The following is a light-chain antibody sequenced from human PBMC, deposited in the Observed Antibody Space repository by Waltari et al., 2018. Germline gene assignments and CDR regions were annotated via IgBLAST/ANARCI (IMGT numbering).Light chain of an antibody. CDR2: EVD. Sequence: QSALTQPASVSGSPGQSITISCTGTSNDVGNYNLVSWYQQHPDKAPKLMIYEVDKRPSGVSNRFSGSKSGNTASLTISGLQAEDEAGYYCCSYAGSPAYVIFGGGTKLTVL. V-gene: IGLV2-23*02. J-gene: IGLJ2*01. CDR1: SNDVGNYNL. CDR3: CSYAGSPAYVI.